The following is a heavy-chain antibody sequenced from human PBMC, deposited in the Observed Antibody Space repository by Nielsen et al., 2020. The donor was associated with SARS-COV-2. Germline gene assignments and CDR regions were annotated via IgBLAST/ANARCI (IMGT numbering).Heavy chain of an antibody. CDR3: AGGNTALRYYFDY. Sequence: GSLKLSCAASGFTFNTYAMTWIRQPPGKGLECLGYIFSSGSANFHPSLKSRVTMSVDTSKNQFSLTLRSVTAADTAVYFCAGGNTALRYYFDYWGQGTLVTVSS. D-gene: IGHD3-16*01. V-gene: IGHV4-59*08. CDR1: GFTFNTYA. CDR2: IFSSGSA. J-gene: IGHJ4*02.